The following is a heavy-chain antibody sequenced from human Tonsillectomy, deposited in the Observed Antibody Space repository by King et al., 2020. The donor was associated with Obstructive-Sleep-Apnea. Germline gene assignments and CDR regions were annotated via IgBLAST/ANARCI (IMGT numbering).Heavy chain of an antibody. CDR2: IYYSGST. CDR3: GRAPQGLRLGELSRTFYFDY. D-gene: IGHD3-16*02. Sequence: LQLQESGPGLVKPSETLSLTCTVSGGSISSGSSYWGWIRQPPGKGLEWIGSIYYSGSTYYNPSLKSRVTISVDTSKNQFSLKLNSVTAADTAVDYCGRAPQGLRLGELSRTFYFDYWGQGTLVTVSS. CDR1: GGSISSGSSY. V-gene: IGHV4-39*07. J-gene: IGHJ4*02.